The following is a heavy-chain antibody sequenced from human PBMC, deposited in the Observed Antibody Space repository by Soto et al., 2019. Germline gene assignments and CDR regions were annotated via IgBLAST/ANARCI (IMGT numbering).Heavy chain of an antibody. CDR3: ARDWDSSGWYGIDY. V-gene: IGHV6-1*01. D-gene: IGHD6-19*01. CDR2: TYYRSKRRN. Sequence: SQTLSLTCAISGDSVSNSRAGWNWIRQSPSRGLEWLGRTYYRSKRRNDYPISVKSRISINPDTSKNQFSLQLNSVTPEDTVVYFCARDWDSSGWYGIDYWGPGTLVTVSS. J-gene: IGHJ4*02. CDR1: GDSVSNSRAG.